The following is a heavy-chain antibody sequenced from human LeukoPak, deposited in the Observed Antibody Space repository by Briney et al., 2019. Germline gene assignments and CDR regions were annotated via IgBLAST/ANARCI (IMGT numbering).Heavy chain of an antibody. J-gene: IGHJ4*02. CDR1: GGSIRSGGYY. V-gene: IGHV4-31*03. CDR3: ASGESHLYQFDY. Sequence: SETLSLTCTVSGGSIRSGGYYWSWIRQHPGKGLEWIGHIHYSGSTSYNPSPKSRVTISVDTSKNQFSLKLSSVTAADTAVYYCASGESHLYQFDYWGQGTLVTVSS. CDR2: IHYSGST. D-gene: IGHD2-2*01.